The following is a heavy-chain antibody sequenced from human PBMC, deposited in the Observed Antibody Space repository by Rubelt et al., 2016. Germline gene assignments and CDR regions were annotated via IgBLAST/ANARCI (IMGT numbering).Heavy chain of an antibody. D-gene: IGHD1-26*01. CDR3: AKGRSGSKGGVSDY. CDR2: ISWNSGNI. V-gene: IGHV3-9*01. CDR1: GFTFDDYA. J-gene: IGHJ4*02. Sequence: VQLVESGGGVVQPGRSLRLSCAASGFTFDDYALHWVRQAPGTGLEWVSGISWNSGNIRYAESVKGRFTISRDSATRSLYLQMNSLRAEDTALYYCAKGRSGSKGGVSDYWGQGTLVTVSS.